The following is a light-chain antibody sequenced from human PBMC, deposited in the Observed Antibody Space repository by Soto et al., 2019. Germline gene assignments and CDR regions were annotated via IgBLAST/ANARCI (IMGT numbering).Light chain of an antibody. V-gene: IGLV1-40*01. CDR3: QSYDSSLSAYV. J-gene: IGLJ1*01. CDR1: SSNIGAGYD. Sequence: QSVLTQPPSVSVAPGQRVTISCTGSSSNIGAGYDVHWYQQLPGTAPKLLIYGNSNRPSGVPDRFSGSKSGTSASLAITGLQAEDEADYYCQSYDSSLSAYVFGTGNKVTGL. CDR2: GNS.